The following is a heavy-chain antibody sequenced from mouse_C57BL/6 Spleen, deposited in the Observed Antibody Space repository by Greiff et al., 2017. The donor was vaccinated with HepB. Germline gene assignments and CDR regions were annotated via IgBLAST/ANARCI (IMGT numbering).Heavy chain of an antibody. CDR2: ISDGGSYT. V-gene: IGHV5-4*03. Sequence: EVMLVESGGGLVKPGGSLKLSCAASGFTFSSYAMSWVRQTPEKRLEWVATISDGGSYTYYPDNVKGRFTISRDNAKNNLYLQMSHLKSEDTAMYYCARGGYYYEDWGQGTLVTVSA. CDR3: ARGGYYYED. CDR1: GFTFSSYA. D-gene: IGHD1-1*01. J-gene: IGHJ3*01.